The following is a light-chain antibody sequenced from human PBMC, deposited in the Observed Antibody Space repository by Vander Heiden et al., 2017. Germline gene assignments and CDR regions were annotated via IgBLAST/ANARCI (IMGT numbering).Light chain of an antibody. CDR3: QAWDSNTAV. J-gene: IGLJ2*01. V-gene: IGLV3-1*01. Sequence: SFELTQPPSVSVSPGQTPSITCSGDILGNKYACWYQQRPGPYPVLVIYQDSKRPSGIPERFSGSNSGNTATLTISETQAMDEANYYCQAWDSNTAVFGGGTKLSVL. CDR2: QDS. CDR1: ILGNKY.